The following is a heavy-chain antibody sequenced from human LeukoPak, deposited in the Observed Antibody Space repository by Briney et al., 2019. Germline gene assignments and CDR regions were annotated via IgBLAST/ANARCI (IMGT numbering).Heavy chain of an antibody. J-gene: IGHJ2*01. V-gene: IGHV3-23*01. CDR3: ASHNIVVVPAAIGYWYFDL. Sequence: QPGGSLRLSCAASGFTFSSYAMSWVRQAPGKGLEWVSAISGSGGSTYYADSVKGRFTISRDNSKNTLYLQMNSLRAEDTAVYYCASHNIVVVPAAIGYWYFDLWGRGTLVTVSS. D-gene: IGHD2-2*02. CDR1: GFTFSSYA. CDR2: ISGSGGST.